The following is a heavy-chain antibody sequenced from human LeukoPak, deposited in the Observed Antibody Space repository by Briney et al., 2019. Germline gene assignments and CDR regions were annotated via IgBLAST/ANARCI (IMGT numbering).Heavy chain of an antibody. J-gene: IGHJ4*02. D-gene: IGHD2-15*01. Sequence: PGGSLRLSCAASGFTFSSYSMNWVRQAPGKGLEWVSSISSSSSYIYYADSVKGRFTISRDNAKNSLYLQMNSLRAEDTAVYYCARDLLGNLGYCSGGSCGGDYWGQGTLVTVSS. CDR1: GFTFSSYS. CDR3: ARDLLGNLGYCSGGSCGGDY. V-gene: IGHV3-21*01. CDR2: ISSSSSYI.